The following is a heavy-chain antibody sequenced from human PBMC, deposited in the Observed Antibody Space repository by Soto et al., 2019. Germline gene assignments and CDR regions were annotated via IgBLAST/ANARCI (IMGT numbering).Heavy chain of an antibody. Sequence: GGSLRLSCTGSGFTFADYPMSWFRQAPGKGLEWVGFIKSKDYGGTTDYAASVKGRFIISRDDSKSIAYLQMNSLKTEDTAVYYCTRGQQQPFDYWGQGTLVTVSS. D-gene: IGHD6-13*01. CDR3: TRGQQQPFDY. CDR1: GFTFADYP. CDR2: IKSKDYGGTT. J-gene: IGHJ4*02. V-gene: IGHV3-49*03.